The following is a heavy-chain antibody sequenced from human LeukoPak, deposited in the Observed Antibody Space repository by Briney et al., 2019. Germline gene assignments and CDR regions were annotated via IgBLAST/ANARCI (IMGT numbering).Heavy chain of an antibody. Sequence: GGSLRLSSAASGFTFTSHWMHWVRHAPGNGLVWVALINNGGTSTTYADSVKGRFTTSRDNAKNTLYLQMNSLRVEDTAVFHCAREGTYSNGPDYWGQGTLVTVSS. CDR3: AREGTYSNGPDY. CDR2: INNGGTST. D-gene: IGHD3-22*01. CDR1: GFTFTSHW. V-gene: IGHV3-74*01. J-gene: IGHJ4*02.